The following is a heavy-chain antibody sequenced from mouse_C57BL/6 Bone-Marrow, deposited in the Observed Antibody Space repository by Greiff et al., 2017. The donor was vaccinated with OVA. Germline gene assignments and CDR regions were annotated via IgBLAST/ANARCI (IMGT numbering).Heavy chain of an antibody. CDR3: TAYYYGSPWFAY. Sequence: VQLQQSGAELVRPGASVKLSCTASGFTINDDYMHWVKQRPEQGLEWIGWIDPENGDTEYASKFQGKATITADTSSNTAYLQLSSLTSEDTAVYYGTAYYYGSPWFAYWGQGTLVTVSA. D-gene: IGHD1-1*01. V-gene: IGHV14-4*01. CDR1: GFTINDDY. CDR2: IDPENGDT. J-gene: IGHJ3*01.